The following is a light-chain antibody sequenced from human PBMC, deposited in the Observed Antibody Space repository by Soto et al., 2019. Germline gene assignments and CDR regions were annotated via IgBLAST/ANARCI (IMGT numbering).Light chain of an antibody. CDR2: EGS. V-gene: IGLV2-23*01. J-gene: IGLJ1*01. CDR1: SSDVGSYNL. Sequence: QSMLTQPAAVSGSPGQSIAISCTGTSSDVGSYNLVSWYQQHPGKAPKLMIYEGSRRRSAVSNRFSASKSGHTDSQTISGLQTEDEADYYCCSYAGSSTYVFGTGTKVTV. CDR3: CSYAGSSTYV.